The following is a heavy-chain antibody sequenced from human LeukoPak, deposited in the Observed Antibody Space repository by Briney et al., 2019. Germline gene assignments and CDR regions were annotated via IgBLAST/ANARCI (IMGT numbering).Heavy chain of an antibody. D-gene: IGHD6-19*01. V-gene: IGHV4-61*08. CDR1: GGSISSGDYY. Sequence: PSETLSLTCTVSGGSISSGDYYWSWIRQPPGKGLEWIGYIYYSGSTNYNPSLKSRVTISVDTSKNQFSLKLRSVTAADTAVYYCARRGIAVAGTGYYYYGMDVWGQGTTVTVSS. CDR2: IYYSGST. J-gene: IGHJ6*02. CDR3: ARRGIAVAGTGYYYYGMDV.